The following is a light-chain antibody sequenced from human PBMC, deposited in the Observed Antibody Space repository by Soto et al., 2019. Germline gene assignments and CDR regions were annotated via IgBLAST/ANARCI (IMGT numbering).Light chain of an antibody. J-gene: IGLJ2*01. CDR3: NSYTSSSTYVV. Sequence: QSALTQPASVSGSPGQSVTISCTGTSSDVGTYNYVSWYQQHPGKAPKLMIYDVSNRPSGVSNRFSGSKSGNTASLTISGLQAEDEADYYCNSYTSSSTYVVSGGGTKLTVL. V-gene: IGLV2-14*01. CDR1: SSDVGTYNY. CDR2: DVS.